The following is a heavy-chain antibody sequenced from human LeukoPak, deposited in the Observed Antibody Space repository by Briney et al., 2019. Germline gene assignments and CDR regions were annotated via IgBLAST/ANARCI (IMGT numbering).Heavy chain of an antibody. V-gene: IGHV4-59*12. CDR2: IYYSGST. J-gene: IGHJ3*02. CDR3: ARSEGPSAFDI. CDR1: GGSISSYY. Sequence: KASETLSLTCTVSGGSISSYYWSWIRQPPGKGLEWIGYIYYSGSTYYNPSLKSRVTISVDRSKNQFSLKLSSVTAADTAVYYCARSEGPSAFDIWGQGTTVTVSS.